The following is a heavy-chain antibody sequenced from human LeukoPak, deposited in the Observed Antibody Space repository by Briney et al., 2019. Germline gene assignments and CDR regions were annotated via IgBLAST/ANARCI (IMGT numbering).Heavy chain of an antibody. V-gene: IGHV4-34*01. J-gene: IGHJ6*02. CDR1: GGSFSGYY. CDR2: INHSGST. Sequence: TPSETLSLTCAVYGGSFSGYYWSWIRQPPGKGLEWIGEINHSGSTNYNPSLKSRVTISVDTSKNQFSLKLSSVTAADTAVYYCARALDFWSGYYPPDYYYGMDVWGQGTTVTVSS. CDR3: ARALDFWSGYYPPDYYYGMDV. D-gene: IGHD3-3*01.